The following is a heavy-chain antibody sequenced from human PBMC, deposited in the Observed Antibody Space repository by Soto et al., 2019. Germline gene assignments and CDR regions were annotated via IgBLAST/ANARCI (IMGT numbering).Heavy chain of an antibody. V-gene: IGHV3-48*01. CDR1: GFTFRNYG. CDR2: IGIGSSTK. CDR3: ARDQLYYNYFSGRPLNAIYV. Sequence: PGGSLRLSCAASGFTFRNYGMNWVRQAPGKGLEWVSYIGIGSSTKYYADSVKGRFTISRDNAKNSLYLQMNSLRAEDTAVYYCARDQLYYNYFSGRPLNAIYVCGQGTMVTVS. J-gene: IGHJ3*01. D-gene: IGHD3-22*01.